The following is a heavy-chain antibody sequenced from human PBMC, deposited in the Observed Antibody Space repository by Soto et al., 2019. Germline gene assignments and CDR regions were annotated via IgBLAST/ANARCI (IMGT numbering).Heavy chain of an antibody. CDR1: GFTFDSYA. CDR2: ISGSADGT. Sequence: EVKLLESGGGLAQPGGSLRLSCVGSGFTFDSYAISWVRQAPGERLQWIAAISGSADGTDYAHSVRGRFTISRDNAKKTVHLQMDSLRVEATSVYFCAIDTVGGYSFWSGYYSEGLDVWGQGTLVSVS. V-gene: IGHV3-23*01. J-gene: IGHJ3*01. CDR3: AIDTVGGYSFWSGYYSEGLDV. D-gene: IGHD3-3*01.